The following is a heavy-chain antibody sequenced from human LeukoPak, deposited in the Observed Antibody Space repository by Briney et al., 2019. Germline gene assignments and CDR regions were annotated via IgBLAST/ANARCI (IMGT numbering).Heavy chain of an antibody. D-gene: IGHD4-17*01. Sequence: ASEKVSCKASGYTFTSYGISWVRQAPGQGLEWMGWISAYNGNTNYAQKLQGRVTMTTDTSTSTAYMELRSLRSDDTAVYYCARETYGDQRSHYYYYYMDVWGKGTTVTVSS. CDR2: ISAYNGNT. V-gene: IGHV1-18*01. CDR1: GYTFTSYG. J-gene: IGHJ6*03. CDR3: ARETYGDQRSHYYYYYMDV.